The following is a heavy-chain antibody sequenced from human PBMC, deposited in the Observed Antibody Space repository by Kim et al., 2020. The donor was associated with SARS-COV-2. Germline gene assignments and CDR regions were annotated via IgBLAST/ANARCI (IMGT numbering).Heavy chain of an antibody. CDR3: ARVPLRLLYCSSTSCRYYYYGMDV. CDR2: ISSSSSTI. Sequence: GGSLRLSCAASGFTFSSYSMNWVRQAPGKGLEWVSYISSSSSTIYYADSVKGRFTISRDNAKNSLYLQMNSLRAEDTAVYYCARVPLRLLYCSSTSCRYYYYGMDVWGQGTTVTVSS. CDR1: GFTFSSYS. V-gene: IGHV3-48*04. D-gene: IGHD2-2*01. J-gene: IGHJ6*02.